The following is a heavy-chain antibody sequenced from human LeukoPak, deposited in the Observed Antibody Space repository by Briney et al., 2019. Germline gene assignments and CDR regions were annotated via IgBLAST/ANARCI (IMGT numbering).Heavy chain of an antibody. J-gene: IGHJ4*02. Sequence: PSETLSLTCTVSGGSISSTNYYWGWIRQPPGKGLEWIGNIYYSGSTYYNPSLKSRVTISVDTSKNQFSLKLNSMTAADTAVYYCARRYGRFGVVYFDYWGQGTLVTVSS. CDR2: IYYSGST. D-gene: IGHD3-3*01. V-gene: IGHV4-39*01. CDR1: GGSISSTNYY. CDR3: ARRYGRFGVVYFDY.